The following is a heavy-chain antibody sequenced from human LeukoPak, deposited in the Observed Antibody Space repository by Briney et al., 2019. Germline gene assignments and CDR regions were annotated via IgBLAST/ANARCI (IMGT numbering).Heavy chain of an antibody. CDR3: AKVPAVAGRLYYFDY. J-gene: IGHJ4*02. Sequence: GRSLRLSCAASGFTFSSYAMSWVRQAPGKGLEWVSAISGSGGSTYYADSVKGRFTISRDNSKNTLYLQMNSLRAEDTAVYYCAKVPAVAGRLYYFDYWGQGTLVTVSS. CDR2: ISGSGGST. D-gene: IGHD6-19*01. CDR1: GFTFSSYA. V-gene: IGHV3-23*01.